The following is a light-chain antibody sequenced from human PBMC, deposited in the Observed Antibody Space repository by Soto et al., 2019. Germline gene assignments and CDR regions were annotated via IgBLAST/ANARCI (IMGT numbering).Light chain of an antibody. CDR3: SSYAGSNIFV. V-gene: IGLV2-8*01. Sequence: QSALTQPPSASGSPGQSVTISCTGTSSDVGGYNFVAWYQQHPGKAPKLMISEVSKRPSGVPDRFSGSKSGNTASLTVSWLQAEDEADYYCSSYAGSNIFVFGTGTKVTVL. CDR1: SSDVGGYNF. J-gene: IGLJ1*01. CDR2: EVS.